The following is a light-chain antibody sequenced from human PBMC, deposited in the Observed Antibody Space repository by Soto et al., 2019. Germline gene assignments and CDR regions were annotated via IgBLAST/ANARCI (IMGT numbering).Light chain of an antibody. CDR1: QSVSSN. J-gene: IGKJ1*01. CDR2: GAS. Sequence: EIVMTQSPATLSVSPGERVTLSGRASQSVSSNLAWYQQKPGQAPRLLIYGASTRATGIPARFSGSGSGTEFTLNISSLQSEDFAVYYCQQYNNWPSWTFGKGTKVDIK. CDR3: QQYNNWPSWT. V-gene: IGKV3-15*01.